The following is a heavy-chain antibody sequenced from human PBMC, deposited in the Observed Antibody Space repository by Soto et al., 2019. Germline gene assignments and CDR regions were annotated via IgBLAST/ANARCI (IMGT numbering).Heavy chain of an antibody. CDR3: ARGKRGSSWYRGEEKYYYYGMDV. CDR2: IHHSGST. CDR1: GESFTGYY. J-gene: IGHJ6*02. V-gene: IGHV4-34*01. Sequence: SETLSLTCTAYGESFTGYYWSWIRQPPGKGLEWIGEIHHSGSTNYNPSLKSRVTFSIDTSKRQFSLKVRSVTAADTAVYDCARGKRGSSWYRGEEKYYYYGMDVWGQGTPVTVSS. D-gene: IGHD6-13*01.